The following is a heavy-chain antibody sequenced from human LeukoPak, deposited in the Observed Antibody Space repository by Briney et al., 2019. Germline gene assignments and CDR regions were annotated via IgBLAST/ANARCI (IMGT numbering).Heavy chain of an antibody. J-gene: IGHJ4*02. CDR2: ISTSSNRI. CDR1: GFTFSSYD. D-gene: IGHD6-19*01. CDR3: ARISAPGTSGWYFGY. Sequence: GGSLRLSCAASGFTFSSYDMNWVRQAPGKGLEWVSYISTSSNRIDYADSVKGRFTMSRDNAKNLLYLQMSSLRDEDTAMYYCARISAPGTSGWYFGYWGQGTLVTVSS. V-gene: IGHV3-48*02.